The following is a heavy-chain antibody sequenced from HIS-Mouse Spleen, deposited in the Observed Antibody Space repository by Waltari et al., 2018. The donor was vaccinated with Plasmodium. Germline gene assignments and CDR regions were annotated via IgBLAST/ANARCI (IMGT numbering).Heavy chain of an antibody. CDR3: ASSWYWYFDL. CDR1: GFTFSSYW. V-gene: IGHV3-7*01. CDR2: IKEDGREK. J-gene: IGHJ2*01. Sequence: EVQLVESGGGLVQPGGSLRLSCAASGFTFSSYWMSWVREAPGKGLEWVANIKEDGREKYYVDSVKGRFTISRDNAKNSLYLQMNSLRAEDTAVYYCASSWYWYFDLWGRGTLVTVSS. D-gene: IGHD6-13*01.